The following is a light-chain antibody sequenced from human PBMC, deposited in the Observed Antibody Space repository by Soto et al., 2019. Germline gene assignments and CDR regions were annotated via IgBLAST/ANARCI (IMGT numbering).Light chain of an antibody. CDR2: EVS. J-gene: IGLJ2*01. CDR1: SSDVGGYNY. Sequence: QSALTQPASVSGSPGQSITISCTGTSSDVGGYNYVSWHQQHPGKAPKLMIYEVSNRPSGVSNRFSGSKSGNTASLTISGLQAEDEADYYCSSYTSSSTLRGVFGGGTKLTVL. V-gene: IGLV2-14*01. CDR3: SSYTSSSTLRGV.